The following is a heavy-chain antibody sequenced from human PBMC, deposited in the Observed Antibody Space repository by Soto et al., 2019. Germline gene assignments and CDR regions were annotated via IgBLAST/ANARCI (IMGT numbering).Heavy chain of an antibody. CDR2: IWYDGNNK. Sequence: QVQLVESGGGVVQPGRSLRLSCAASGFTFSNYGMHWVRQAPGKGLEWVAVIWYDGNNKYYADSVEGRFTISRDNSKNTLYLQMNSLIAEDTAVYYCARRGAGYIWNFDYWGQGTLVTVSS. V-gene: IGHV3-33*01. CDR1: GFTFSNYG. CDR3: ARRGAGYIWNFDY. J-gene: IGHJ4*02. D-gene: IGHD1-26*01.